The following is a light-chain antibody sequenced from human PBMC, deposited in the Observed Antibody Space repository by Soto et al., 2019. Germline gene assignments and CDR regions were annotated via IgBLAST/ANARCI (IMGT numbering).Light chain of an antibody. CDR1: QSVSSSY. J-gene: IGKJ3*01. CDR2: GAS. V-gene: IGKV3-20*01. Sequence: EIVLTQSPGTLSLSPGERATLSCRASQSVSSSYLAWYQQKPGQAHRLLIYGASSRATGIPDRFSGSGSGTVFTLTISRLEPEDFAVYYCQQYGSSFTFGPGTKVDI. CDR3: QQYGSSFT.